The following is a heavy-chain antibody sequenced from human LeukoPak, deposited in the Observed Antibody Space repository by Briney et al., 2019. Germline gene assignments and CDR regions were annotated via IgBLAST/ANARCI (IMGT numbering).Heavy chain of an antibody. V-gene: IGHV6-1*01. Sequence: SQTLSLTCAISGDSVSSNSATWNWIRQSPSRGLEWLGSTYYRSKWYNDYAVSVKSRIAINPDTSKNQFSLQLNSVTPEDTAVYYCARALKAGPIQGGWFDPWGQGTLVTVSS. CDR3: ARALKAGPIQGGWFDP. J-gene: IGHJ5*02. CDR2: TYYRSKWYN. D-gene: IGHD3-16*01. CDR1: GDSVSSNSAT.